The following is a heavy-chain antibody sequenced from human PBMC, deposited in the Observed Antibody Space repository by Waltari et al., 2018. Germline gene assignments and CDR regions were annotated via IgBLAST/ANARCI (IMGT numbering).Heavy chain of an antibody. D-gene: IGHD3-3*01. J-gene: IGHJ4*02. Sequence: QVQLVQSGAEVKKPGSSVKVSCKASGGTFSSYAISWVRQAPGQGLEWMGGIIPICGTANYAQKCQGRVTITADESTSTAYMELSSLRSEDTAVYYWARGRRGVAQKYFDYWGQGTLVTVSS. CDR3: ARGRRGVAQKYFDY. CDR1: GGTFSSYA. V-gene: IGHV1-69*13. CDR2: IIPICGTA.